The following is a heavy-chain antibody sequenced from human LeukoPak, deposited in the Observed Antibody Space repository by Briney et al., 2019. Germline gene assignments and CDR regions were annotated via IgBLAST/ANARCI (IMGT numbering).Heavy chain of an antibody. Sequence: ASVKVSCKASGYTFTGYYMHWVRQAPGQGLEWMGWINPNSGGTNYAQKFQGRVTMTRDTSISTAYMELSRLRSDDTAVYYCAREIVVVVPAAIPGDYWGQGTLVTVSS. CDR2: INPNSGGT. CDR1: GYTFTGYY. D-gene: IGHD2-2*02. V-gene: IGHV1-2*02. CDR3: AREIVVVVPAAIPGDY. J-gene: IGHJ4*02.